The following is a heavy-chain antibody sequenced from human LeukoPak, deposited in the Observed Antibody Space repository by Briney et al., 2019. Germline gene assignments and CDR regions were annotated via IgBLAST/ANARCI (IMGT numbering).Heavy chain of an antibody. J-gene: IGHJ4*02. CDR3: AKDLRILALGLDY. V-gene: IGHV3-30*18. Sequence: GGSLRLSCAASGFTFSSYGMHWVRQAPGKGLEWVAVISYDGSNKYYADSVKGRFTVSRDNSKNTLYLQMNSLRAEDTAVYYCAKDLRILALGLDYWGQGTLVTVSS. D-gene: IGHD3-10*01. CDR2: ISYDGSNK. CDR1: GFTFSSYG.